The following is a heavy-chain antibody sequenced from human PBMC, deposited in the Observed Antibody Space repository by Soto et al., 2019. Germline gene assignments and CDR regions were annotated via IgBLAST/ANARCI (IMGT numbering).Heavy chain of an antibody. J-gene: IGHJ4*02. Sequence: QVQLQESGPGLVEPSQTLSLTCSVFGGSISSGDYYWSWIRQPPGKGLEWIGYINHLETTFYNPSFESRLTLSIDRTKNQFSLNLKSMSAADRAVYFCARGGGFDSFDYWGQGILVTVSS. CDR1: GGSISSGDYY. CDR3: ARGGGFDSFDY. V-gene: IGHV4-30-4*01. CDR2: INHLETT. D-gene: IGHD3-10*01.